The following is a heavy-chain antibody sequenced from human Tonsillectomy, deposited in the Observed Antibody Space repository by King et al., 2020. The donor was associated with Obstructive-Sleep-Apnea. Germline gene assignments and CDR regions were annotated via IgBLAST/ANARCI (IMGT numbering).Heavy chain of an antibody. CDR3: ARGNGWGSSSDWFDP. CDR1: GGSLSSSKW. D-gene: IGHD3-10*01. CDR2: NSPSGAT. V-gene: IGHV4-4*02. J-gene: IGHJ5*02. Sequence: QLQESGPGLVKPSGTLSLTCAVSGGSLSSSKWWGLVRQPPPSRPGWILENSPSGATNFNVSLNNRGIISVDKSNNPFSLRLNPLTAADTAIYYCARGNGWGSSSDWFDPWGQGILVTVSS.